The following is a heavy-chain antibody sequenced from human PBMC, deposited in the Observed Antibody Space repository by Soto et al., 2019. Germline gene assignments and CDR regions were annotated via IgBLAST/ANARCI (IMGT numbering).Heavy chain of an antibody. D-gene: IGHD3-10*01. J-gene: IGHJ6*02. CDR1: GYSFTTYW. V-gene: IGHV5-10-1*01. CDR3: ARVYGGYYYGSGSYYNAAYYYGMDV. Sequence: GESLKISCQASGYSFTTYWISWVRQMPGKGLECMGRIDPTDSYTDYGPSFEGRVTMSVDRSINTAYLEWSSLKASDSAMYYCARVYGGYYYGSGSYYNAAYYYGMDVWGQGTTVTVSS. CDR2: IDPTDSYT.